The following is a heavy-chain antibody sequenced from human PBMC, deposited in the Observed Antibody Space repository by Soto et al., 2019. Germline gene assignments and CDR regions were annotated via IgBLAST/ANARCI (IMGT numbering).Heavy chain of an antibody. CDR3: VQGASTAHQPLDS. Sequence: ESVGGVVQPGRSLRLSCAASGFIFRNFGMHWVRRAPGKGLEWVATISGDGNDKYYPDSMKGRFTISRDNFNNTLYLQLNSLRPEDTAVYHCVQGASTAHQPLDSWGQGVLVTVSS. CDR1: GFIFRNFG. CDR2: ISGDGNDK. J-gene: IGHJ4*02. V-gene: IGHV3-30*03. D-gene: IGHD1-26*01.